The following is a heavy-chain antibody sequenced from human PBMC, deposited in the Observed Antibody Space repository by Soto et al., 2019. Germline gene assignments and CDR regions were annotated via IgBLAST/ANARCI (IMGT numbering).Heavy chain of an antibody. V-gene: IGHV3-9*01. CDR1: GFSFHDYV. CDR3: VTPNSDRFAEGFNL. Sequence: EVKLVESGGGLVQPGRSLRLSCAASGFSFHDYVMHWVRQAPGKGLEWVSGISYNSRVIDYADSVKGRFTISRDNAENSLYLQMNSLTPEDTALYYCVTPNSDRFAEGFNLWGQGTMVTVSS. J-gene: IGHJ3*01. D-gene: IGHD1-26*01. CDR2: ISYNSRVI.